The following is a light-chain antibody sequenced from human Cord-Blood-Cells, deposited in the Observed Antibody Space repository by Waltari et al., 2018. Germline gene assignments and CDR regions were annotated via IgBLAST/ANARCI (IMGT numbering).Light chain of an antibody. CDR3: SSYTSSSTLV. J-gene: IGLJ2*01. V-gene: IGLV2-14*01. Sequence: QSALTQPASVSGSPGQSITISCTGTSSDVGGHNYVSWYQQHPGKAPKLMIYDVSNRPSGVSNRFSGSKSGNTASLTISGLQAEDEAGYYCSSYTSSSTLVFGGGTKLTVL. CDR2: DVS. CDR1: SSDVGGHNY.